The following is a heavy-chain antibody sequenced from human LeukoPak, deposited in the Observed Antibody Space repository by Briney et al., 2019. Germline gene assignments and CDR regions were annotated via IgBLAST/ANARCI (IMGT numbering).Heavy chain of an antibody. V-gene: IGHV1-46*01. CDR3: ARGLLKGNDILTGYYYYYGMDV. J-gene: IGHJ6*02. CDR2: INPSGGST. Sequence: ASVKVSCKASGYTFTSYYMHWVRQAPGQGLEWMGIINPSGGSTSYAQKLQGRVTMTRDTSTSTVYMELSSLRSEDTAVYYCARGLLKGNDILTGYYYYYGMDVWGQGTTVTVSS. D-gene: IGHD3-9*01. CDR1: GYTFTSYY.